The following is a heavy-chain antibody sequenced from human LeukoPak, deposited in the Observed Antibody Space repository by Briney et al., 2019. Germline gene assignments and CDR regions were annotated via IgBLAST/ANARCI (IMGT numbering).Heavy chain of an antibody. CDR1: GGSISSYY. CDR2: IYTSGST. J-gene: IGHJ4*02. D-gene: IGHD3-22*01. Sequence: SETLSLTCTVSGGSISSYYWSWIRQPAGKGLEWIGRIYTSGSTNYNPSLKSRVTISVDTSKNQFSLKLSSVTAADTAVYYCARVAGHDSSGYYDHYFDYWGQGTLVTVSS. CDR3: ARVAGHDSSGYYDHYFDY. V-gene: IGHV4-4*07.